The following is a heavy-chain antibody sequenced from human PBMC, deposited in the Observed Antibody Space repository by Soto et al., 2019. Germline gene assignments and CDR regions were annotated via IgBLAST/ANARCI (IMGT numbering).Heavy chain of an antibody. CDR3: ARVRGYSYGFYYYGMDV. Sequence: LSLTCAVYGGSFSGYYWSWIRQPPGKGLEWVSYISSSSSTIYYADSVKGRFTISRDNAKNSLYLQMNSLRAEDTAVYYCARVRGYSYGFYYYGMDVWGQGTTVTVSS. J-gene: IGHJ6*02. V-gene: IGHV3-11*04. D-gene: IGHD5-18*01. CDR2: ISSSSSTI. CDR1: GGSFSGYY.